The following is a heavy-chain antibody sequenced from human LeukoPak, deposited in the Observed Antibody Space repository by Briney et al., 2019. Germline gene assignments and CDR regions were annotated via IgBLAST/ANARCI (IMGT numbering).Heavy chain of an antibody. D-gene: IGHD1-1*01. CDR1: GFTFSNYC. CDR3: AKDQWNPGF. V-gene: IGHV3-33*06. J-gene: IGHJ4*02. Sequence: GSLIISCAAAGFTFSNYCLHWVRQAPGKGLEWVAVAWDDGSSQNYADSVRGRFTISRDNSKNLVFLQMNSLRAEDTAVYYCAKDQWNPGFWGREPLVSVSS. CDR2: AWDDGSSQ.